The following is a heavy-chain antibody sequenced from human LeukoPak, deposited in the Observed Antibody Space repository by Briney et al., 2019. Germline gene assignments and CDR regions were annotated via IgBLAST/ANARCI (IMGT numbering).Heavy chain of an antibody. V-gene: IGHV3-7*01. CDR2: IKQDGSEK. CDR3: AKAEKIGGVGATTFYY. Sequence: GGSLRLSCAASGFTFSSYWMSWVRQAPGKGLEWVANIKQDGSEKYYVDSVKGRFTISRDNSKNTLYLQMNSLRAEDTAVYYCAKAEKIGGVGATTFYYWGQGTLVTVSS. CDR1: GFTFSSYW. J-gene: IGHJ4*02. D-gene: IGHD1-26*01.